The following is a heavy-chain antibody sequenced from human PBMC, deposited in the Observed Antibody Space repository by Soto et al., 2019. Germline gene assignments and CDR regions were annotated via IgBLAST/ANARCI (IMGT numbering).Heavy chain of an antibody. CDR1: GGSISSYY. Sequence: SETLSLTCTVSGGSISSYYWSWIRQPPGKGLEWIGYIYYSGSTNYNPSLKSRVTISVDTSKNQFSLKLSSVTAADTAVYYCARRYGLWGQGTLVTVSS. V-gene: IGHV4-59*08. J-gene: IGHJ4*02. D-gene: IGHD1-1*01. CDR2: IYYSGST. CDR3: ARRYGL.